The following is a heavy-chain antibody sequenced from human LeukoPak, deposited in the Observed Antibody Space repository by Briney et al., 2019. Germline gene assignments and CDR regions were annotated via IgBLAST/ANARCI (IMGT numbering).Heavy chain of an antibody. CDR1: GLTFSDYY. J-gene: IGHJ6*02. CDR2: ISSSGSTI. V-gene: IGHV3-11*01. CDR3: ARDPSNYYYYGMDV. Sequence: GWSLRLSCAASGLTFSDYYMSWIRQAPGKGLEGVSYISSSGSTIYYEDSVKGRFTISRDNAKNSLYLQMNSLRAEDTAVYYCARDPSNYYYYGMDVWGQGTTVTVSS.